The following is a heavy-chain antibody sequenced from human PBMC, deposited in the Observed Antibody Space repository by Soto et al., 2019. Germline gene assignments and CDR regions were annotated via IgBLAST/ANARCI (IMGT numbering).Heavy chain of an antibody. CDR3: ARAINDYSPNWFDP. V-gene: IGHV1-3*01. J-gene: IGHJ5*02. D-gene: IGHD4-4*01. Sequence: ASGKVSCKASGYTFTSYAMHWVRQAPGQRLEWMGWINAGNGNTKYSQKFQGRVTITRDTSASTAYMELSSLRSEDTAVYYCARAINDYSPNWFDPWGQGTLVTAPQ. CDR1: GYTFTSYA. CDR2: INAGNGNT.